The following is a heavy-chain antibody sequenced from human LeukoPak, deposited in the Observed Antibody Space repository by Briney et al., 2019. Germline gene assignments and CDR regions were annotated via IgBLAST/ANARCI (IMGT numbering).Heavy chain of an antibody. V-gene: IGHV3-23*01. CDR1: GFTFSTYA. D-gene: IGHD5-24*01. CDR2: ISSSGGTT. Sequence: GGSLRLSCAASGFTFSTYAVNWVRQAPGKGLEWVSAISSSGGTTYYADSVKGRFSISRDNSKNTLYLQMNSLRAEDTAVYYCAKDRNGLPTNFDSWGQGTLVTVSA. CDR3: AKDRNGLPTNFDS. J-gene: IGHJ4*02.